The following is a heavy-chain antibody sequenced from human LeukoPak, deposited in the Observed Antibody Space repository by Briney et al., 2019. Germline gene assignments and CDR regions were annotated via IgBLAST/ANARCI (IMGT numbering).Heavy chain of an antibody. CDR3: ARHASRDDPLDP. CDR2: IYPIDSDT. CDR1: GYSFAAYW. Sequence: GESLKISCQASGYSFAAYWIAWVRQMPGKGLEWLGVIYPIDSDTRYSPSFQGQVTMSVDYSISTAYLQWSSLKASDTAVYYCARHASRDDPLDPWGQRTQVTVSS. V-gene: IGHV5-51*01. D-gene: IGHD5-24*01. J-gene: IGHJ5*02.